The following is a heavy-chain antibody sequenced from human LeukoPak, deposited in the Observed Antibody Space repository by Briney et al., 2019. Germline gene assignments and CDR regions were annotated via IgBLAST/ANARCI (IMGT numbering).Heavy chain of an antibody. D-gene: IGHD3-22*01. V-gene: IGHV3-9*01. CDR3: ARASYSYDTTGLGAVDF. CDR1: GFTFNDHA. Sequence: GRSLRLSCAASGFTFNDHAMYWVRQAPGKGLEWVSGINWNSDNIGYADSVKGRFTISRDDAKNSLFLQMNSLRAEDTALYYCARASYSYDTTGLGAVDFWGQGTMVTVSS. J-gene: IGHJ3*01. CDR2: INWNSDNI.